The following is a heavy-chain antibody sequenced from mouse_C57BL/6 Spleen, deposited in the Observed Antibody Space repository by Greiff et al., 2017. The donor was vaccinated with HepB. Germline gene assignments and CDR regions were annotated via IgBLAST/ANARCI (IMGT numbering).Heavy chain of an antibody. J-gene: IGHJ2*01. D-gene: IGHD2-14*01. CDR3: ARYRAYYRNYLDY. Sequence: EVQVVESGGGLVQPGGSLSLSCAASGFTFTDYYMSWVRQPPGKALEWLGFIRNKANGYTTEYSASVKGRFTISRDNSKSILYLQMNALRAEDSATYYCARYRAYYRNYLDYWGQGTTLTVSS. V-gene: IGHV7-3*01. CDR2: IRNKANGYTT. CDR1: GFTFTDYY.